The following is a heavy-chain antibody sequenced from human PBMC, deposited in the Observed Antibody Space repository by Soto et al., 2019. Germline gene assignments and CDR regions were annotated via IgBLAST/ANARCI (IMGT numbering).Heavy chain of an antibody. D-gene: IGHD3-10*01. CDR2: IDPSDSYT. J-gene: IGHJ4*02. CDR3: ARLDYYGSGSYLKSFDY. Sequence: GESLKISCKGSGYSFTSYWISWVRQMPGKGLEWMGRIDPSDSYTNYSPSFQGHVTISADKSISTAYLQWSSLKASDTAMYYCARLDYYGSGSYLKSFDYWGQGTLGTVSS. CDR1: GYSFTSYW. V-gene: IGHV5-10-1*01.